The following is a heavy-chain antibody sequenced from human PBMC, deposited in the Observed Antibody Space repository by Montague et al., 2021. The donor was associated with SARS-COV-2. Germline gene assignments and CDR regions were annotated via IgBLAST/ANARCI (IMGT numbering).Heavy chain of an antibody. CDR1: GDSVSRRSSY. CDR2: IYYTGSR. J-gene: IGHJ5*01. V-gene: IGHV4-61*01. Sequence: SETLSLTCTVSGDSVSRRSSYWGWIRQPPGKGLEWIGYIYYTGSRKYNSSLKSRLTISVDTSKNQFSLKLSSVAAADTAVYYCARHARGEGYTSWFDSWGQGTLVTVSS. CDR3: ARHARGEGYTSWFDS. D-gene: IGHD5-24*01.